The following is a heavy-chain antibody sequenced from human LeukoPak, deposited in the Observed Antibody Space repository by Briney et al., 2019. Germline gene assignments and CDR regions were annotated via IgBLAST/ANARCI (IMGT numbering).Heavy chain of an antibody. V-gene: IGHV3-23*01. D-gene: IGHD6-6*01. CDR2: ISGSGGNT. J-gene: IGHJ4*02. Sequence: GGSLRLSCEASGFSFTSYAMSWVRQAPGKGLEWVSVISGSGGNTYYADSAKGRFTISRDNSKNTLYLQMNSLRAEDTAVYYCAKTPRYSSSPPDSWGQGTLVTVSS. CDR1: GFSFTSYA. CDR3: AKTPRYSSSPPDS.